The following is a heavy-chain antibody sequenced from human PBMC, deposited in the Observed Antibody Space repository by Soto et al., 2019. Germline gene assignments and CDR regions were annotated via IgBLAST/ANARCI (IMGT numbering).Heavy chain of an antibody. CDR2: IIPIFGTA. CDR1: GGTFSSYA. V-gene: IGHV1-69*01. CDR3: ARDSGWYDRDYYGMDV. Sequence: QVRLVQSGAEVKKPGSSVKVSCKASGGTFSSYAISWVRQAPGQGLEWMGGIIPIFGTANYAQKFQGRVTITADESTSNAYMELSSLRSEDTAVYYCARDSGWYDRDYYGMDVWGQGTTVTVSS. J-gene: IGHJ6*02. D-gene: IGHD2-15*01.